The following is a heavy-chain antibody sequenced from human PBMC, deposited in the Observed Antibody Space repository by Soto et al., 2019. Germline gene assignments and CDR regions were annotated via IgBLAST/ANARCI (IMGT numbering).Heavy chain of an antibody. J-gene: IGHJ6*02. D-gene: IGHD2-2*01. V-gene: IGHV1-69*01. CDR3: ARDGVDLGYCSSTRCSPYYYYGMDV. CDR2: IIPIFGTA. Sequence: QVQLVQSGAEVKKPGSSVKVSCKASGGTFSSYAISWVRQASGQGLEWMGGIIPIFGTANYAQKFQGRVTITADESPSTAYMELSSLRSEDTAVYYCARDGVDLGYCSSTRCSPYYYYGMDVWGQGTTVTVSS. CDR1: GGTFSSYA.